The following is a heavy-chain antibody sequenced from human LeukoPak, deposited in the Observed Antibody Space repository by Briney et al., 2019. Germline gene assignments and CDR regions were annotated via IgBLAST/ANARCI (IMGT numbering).Heavy chain of an antibody. CDR2: ISGSGGST. V-gene: IGHV3-23*01. J-gene: IGHJ6*02. D-gene: IGHD3-10*01. Sequence: GGSLRLSCAVSGFTLNTYAMSWVRQAPGKGLEWVSAISGSGGSTYYADSVKGRFTISRDNSKNTLYLQMNSLRAEDTAVYYCAKDHELLWFGELLPHYYYYGMDVWGQGTTVTVSS. CDR1: GFTLNTYA. CDR3: AKDHELLWFGELLPHYYYYGMDV.